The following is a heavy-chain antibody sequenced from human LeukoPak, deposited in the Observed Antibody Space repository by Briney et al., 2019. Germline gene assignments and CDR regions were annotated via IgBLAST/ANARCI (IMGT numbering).Heavy chain of an antibody. CDR1: GYTFTSYA. J-gene: IGHJ4*02. V-gene: IGHV1-3*01. CDR3: ARAGTVEMTPLDY. Sequence: GASVKVSCKASGYTFTSYAMHWVRQAPGQRLEWMGWINAGNGNTKYSQKFQGWVTMTRDTSISTAYMELSRLRSDDTAVYYCARAGTVEMTPLDYWGQGTLVTVSS. CDR2: INAGNGNT. D-gene: IGHD5-24*01.